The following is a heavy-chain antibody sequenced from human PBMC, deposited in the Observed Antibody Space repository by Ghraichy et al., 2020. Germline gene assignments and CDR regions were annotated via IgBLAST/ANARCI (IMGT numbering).Heavy chain of an antibody. CDR2: ISSSSSSI. CDR3: VRGGRAAMDMGGY. D-gene: IGHD5-18*01. Sequence: GGSLRLSCAASGFTFSSYSMNWVRQAPGKGLEWVSYISSSSSSIYYLDSVKGRFSISRDNAKNSLYLQMNSLRDEDTAVYYCVRGGRAAMDMGGYWGQGTLVTVSS. CDR1: GFTFSSYS. V-gene: IGHV3-48*02. J-gene: IGHJ4*02.